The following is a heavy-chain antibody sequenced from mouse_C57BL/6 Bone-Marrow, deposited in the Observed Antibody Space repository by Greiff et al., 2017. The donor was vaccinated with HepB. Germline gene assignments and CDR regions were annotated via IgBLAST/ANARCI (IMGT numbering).Heavy chain of an antibody. Sequence: DVKLVESGGGLVQSGRSLRLSCATSGFTFSDFYMEWVRQAPGKGLEWIAASRNKANDYTTEYSASVKGRFIVSRDTSQSILYLQMNALRAEDTAIYYCARDDYYGSSYAMDYWGQGTSVTVSS. V-gene: IGHV7-1*01. CDR3: ARDDYYGSSYAMDY. J-gene: IGHJ4*01. CDR2: SRNKANDYTT. D-gene: IGHD1-1*01. CDR1: GFTFSDFY.